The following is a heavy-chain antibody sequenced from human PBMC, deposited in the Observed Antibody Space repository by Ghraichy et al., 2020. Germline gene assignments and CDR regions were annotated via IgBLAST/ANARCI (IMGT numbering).Heavy chain of an antibody. CDR2: ISWNSGSI. CDR3: AKASSLAYSYGHDYFDY. J-gene: IGHJ4*02. D-gene: IGHD5-18*01. CDR1: GFTFDDYA. V-gene: IGHV3-9*01. Sequence: GGSLRLSCAASGFTFDDYAMHWVRQAPGKGLEWVSGISWNSGSIGYADSVKGRFTISRDNAKNSLYLQMNSLRAEDTALYYCAKASSLAYSYGHDYFDYWGQGTLVTVSS.